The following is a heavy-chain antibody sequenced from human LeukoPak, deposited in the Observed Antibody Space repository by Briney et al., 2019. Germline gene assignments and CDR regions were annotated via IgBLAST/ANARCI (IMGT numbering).Heavy chain of an antibody. CDR2: INPNSGGT. CDR1: GYTFTGYY. Sequence: ASVKVSRKAAGYTFTGYYMFGVRQAPGQGLEWMGRINPNSGGTNYAQKFQGRVTMTRDTSISTAYMELSRLRSDDTAVYYCARGYCSGGSCYSVENWFDPWGQGTLVTVSP. J-gene: IGHJ5*02. V-gene: IGHV1-2*06. CDR3: ARGYCSGGSCYSVENWFDP. D-gene: IGHD2-15*01.